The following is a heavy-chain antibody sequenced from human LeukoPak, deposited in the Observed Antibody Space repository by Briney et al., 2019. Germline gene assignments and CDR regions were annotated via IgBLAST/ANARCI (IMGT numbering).Heavy chain of an antibody. CDR1: GGSISSYY. D-gene: IGHD6-13*01. J-gene: IGHJ4*02. CDR3: ARQGSGWYPPTLYYFDY. V-gene: IGHV4-59*08. CDR2: IYYTGST. Sequence: ASETLSLTCAVSGGSISSYYWSWIRQPPGKGLEWIGYIYYTGSTKYNSSLKSRVTISVDRSKNQFSLKLSSVTAAGTAVYYCARQGSGWYPPTLYYFDYWGQGTLVTVSS.